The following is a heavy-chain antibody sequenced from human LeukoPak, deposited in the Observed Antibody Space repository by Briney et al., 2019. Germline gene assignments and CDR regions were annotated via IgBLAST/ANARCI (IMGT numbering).Heavy chain of an antibody. D-gene: IGHD2-15*01. CDR1: GYTFTGYY. J-gene: IGHJ6*03. CDR3: ARDVAPGPYYYMDV. Sequence: ASVKVSCKASGYTFTGYYMHWVRQAPGQGLEWMGWINPNSGGTNYAQKFQGRVTMTRDTSISTAYMELSRLRSDDTAVYYCARDVAPGPYYYMDVWGKGTTVTISS. V-gene: IGHV1-2*02. CDR2: INPNSGGT.